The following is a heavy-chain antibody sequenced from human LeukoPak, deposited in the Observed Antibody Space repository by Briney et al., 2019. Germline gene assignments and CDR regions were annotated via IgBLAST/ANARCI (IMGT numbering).Heavy chain of an antibody. CDR1: GFSFNHAW. J-gene: IGHJ6*03. D-gene: IGHD6-13*01. CDR2: IKSRTNGGTT. Sequence: PGGSLRLSCAASGFSFNHAWMSWVRQAPGKELEWVGRIKSRTNGGTTDHAAAVKGRFTISRDDSKNTPYLQMNSLKTEDTAVYYCTTISGVAAAGTRNYYYYMDVWGRGTTVTVSS. V-gene: IGHV3-15*01. CDR3: TTISGVAAAGTRNYYYYMDV.